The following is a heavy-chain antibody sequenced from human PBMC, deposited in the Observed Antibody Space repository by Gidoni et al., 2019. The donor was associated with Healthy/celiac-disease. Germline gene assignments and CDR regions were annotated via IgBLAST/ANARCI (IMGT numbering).Heavy chain of an antibody. D-gene: IGHD3-9*01. CDR1: GFTFSSYA. V-gene: IGHV3-23*01. Sequence: EVQLLDSGGGLVQPGGSLRLSCAASGFTFSSYAMSWIRQAPGKGLEWVSAISGSGGSTYYADSVKGRFTISRDNSKNTLYLQMNSLRAEDTAVYDCAKTKRDFDWLADYWGQGTLVTVSS. CDR3: AKTKRDFDWLADY. J-gene: IGHJ4*02. CDR2: ISGSGGST.